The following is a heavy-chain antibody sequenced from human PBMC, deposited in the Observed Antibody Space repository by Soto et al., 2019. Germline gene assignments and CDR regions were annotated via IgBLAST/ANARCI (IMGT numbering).Heavy chain of an antibody. V-gene: IGHV3-23*01. Sequence: EVQLLESGGDLVQPGGSLRLSCAASGFTFSSCAMHWVRQAAGRGLEWVSIISGSGGTTYYTDSVKGRFTISRDNSNNTLHLQMNSLRAEDTAVYYCAKGVRGSSGWYFDYWGQGTLVAVSS. J-gene: IGHJ4*02. CDR3: AKGVRGSSGWYFDY. D-gene: IGHD6-19*01. CDR2: ISGSGGTT. CDR1: GFTFSSCA.